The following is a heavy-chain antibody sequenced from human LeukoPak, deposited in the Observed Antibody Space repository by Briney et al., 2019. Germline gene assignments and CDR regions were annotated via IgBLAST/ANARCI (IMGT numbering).Heavy chain of an antibody. J-gene: IGHJ4*02. CDR2: IKSKADDGTT. V-gene: IGHV3-15*01. Sequence: GGPLRLSCAASGFTFSNAWMNWVRQAPGKGLEWVCRIKSKADDGTTDYAAPVKGRFTVSRDDSKNTLYLQMSSLKTEDTAVYYCTTAPAAVDYWGQGTLVTVSS. CDR3: TTAPAAVDY. D-gene: IGHD6-13*01. CDR1: GFTFSNAW.